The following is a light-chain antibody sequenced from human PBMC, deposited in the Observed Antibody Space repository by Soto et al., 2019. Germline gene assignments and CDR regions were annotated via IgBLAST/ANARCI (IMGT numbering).Light chain of an antibody. CDR3: SSYTTSSTVV. CDR1: SSEVGGYKY. V-gene: IGLV2-14*01. CDR2: EAT. J-gene: IGLJ2*01. Sequence: QSVLTQPASVSGSPGQSITISCTGTSSEVGGYKYVSWYQQHPGKAPKLMIYEATNRPSGVSNRFSGSNSGNTASLTIDGLQAEDEADYYCSSYTTSSTVVFGGGTQLTVL.